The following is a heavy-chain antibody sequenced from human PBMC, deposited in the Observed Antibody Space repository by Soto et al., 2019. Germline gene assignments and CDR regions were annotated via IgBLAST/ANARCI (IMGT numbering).Heavy chain of an antibody. CDR3: TRDSSGGRFGEFDY. CDR2: IYYSGSP. D-gene: IGHD3-10*01. J-gene: IGHJ4*02. Sequence: QVQLQESGPGLVKPSQTLSLTCTVSGGSISSGGDYWSWIRQHPGKGLEWLGYIYYSGSPYYNPSLKSRCTISVYTSKNQFSQKLSSVNDADTAVYYGTRDSSGGRFGEFDYWGQARLVTVSS. V-gene: IGHV4-31*03. CDR1: GGSISSGGDY.